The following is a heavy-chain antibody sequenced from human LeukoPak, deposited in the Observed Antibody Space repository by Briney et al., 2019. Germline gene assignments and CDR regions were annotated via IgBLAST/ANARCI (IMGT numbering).Heavy chain of an antibody. V-gene: IGHV1-2*02. CDR3: AKDLHGAFDY. CDR2: VNPNSGVT. Sequence: GASVKVSCKASGYSFIGYYIHWVRQAPGQGLEWMGSVNPNSGVTDYAQKFQGRFTISRDNSKNTLYLHMHSLRADDTALYYCAKDLHGAFDYWGQGILVTVSS. CDR1: GYSFIGYY. J-gene: IGHJ4*02. D-gene: IGHD3-10*01.